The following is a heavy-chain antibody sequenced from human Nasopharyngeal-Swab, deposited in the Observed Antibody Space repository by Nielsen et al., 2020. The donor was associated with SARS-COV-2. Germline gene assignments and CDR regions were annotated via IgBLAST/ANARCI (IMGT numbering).Heavy chain of an antibody. D-gene: IGHD2-8*02. CDR3: ARSGGVGIVAFDM. V-gene: IGHV1-2*05. CDR2: INPNSGDT. J-gene: IGHJ3*02. Sequence: ASVKVSCKASGYTFTDYSTHWVRQAPGQGLEWMGRINPNSGDTNYAQKFQGRLTMTRDTSISTAYMELSGLRSDDTVVYYCARSGGVGIVAFDMWGQGTMVTVSS. CDR1: GYTFTDYS.